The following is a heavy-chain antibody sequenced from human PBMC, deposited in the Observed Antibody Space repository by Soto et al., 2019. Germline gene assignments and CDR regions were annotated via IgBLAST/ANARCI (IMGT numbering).Heavy chain of an antibody. CDR1: GFTVSSNY. CDR3: ARIYRFGEFFYYYGMDV. D-gene: IGHD3-10*01. CDR2: IYSGGST. V-gene: IGHV3-53*01. J-gene: IGHJ6*02. Sequence: GGSLRLSCAASGFTVSSNYMSWVRQAPGKGLEWVSVIYSGGSTYYADSVKGRFTISRDNSKNTLYLQMNSLRAEDTAVYYCARIYRFGEFFYYYGMDVWGQGTTVTVSS.